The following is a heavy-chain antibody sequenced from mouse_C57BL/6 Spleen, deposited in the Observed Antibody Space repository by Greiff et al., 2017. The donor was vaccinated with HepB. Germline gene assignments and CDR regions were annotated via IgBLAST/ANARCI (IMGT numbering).Heavy chain of an antibody. D-gene: IGHD4-1*01. V-gene: IGHV5-16*01. CDR1: GFTFSDYY. J-gene: IGHJ2*01. CDR3: ARDRDWDYFDY. Sequence: DVKLVESEGGLVQPGSSMKLSCTASGFTFSDYYMAWVRQVPEKGLEWVANVTYDGSSTYYLDSLKSRFIISRDNAKNILYLQMSSLKSEDTATYYCARDRDWDYFDYWGQGTTLTVSS. CDR2: VTYDGSST.